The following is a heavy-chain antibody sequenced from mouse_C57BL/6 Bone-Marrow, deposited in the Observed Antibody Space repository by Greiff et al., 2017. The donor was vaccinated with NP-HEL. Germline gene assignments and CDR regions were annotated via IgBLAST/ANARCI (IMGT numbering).Heavy chain of an antibody. J-gene: IGHJ1*03. CDR2: IYPGDGDT. D-gene: IGHD1-1*01. V-gene: IGHV1-82*01. CDR3: ARKHYGSSPYWYFDV. Sequence: QVHVKQSGPELVKPGASVKISCKASGYAFSSSWMNWVKQRPGKGLEWIGRIYPGDGDTNYNGKFKGKATLTADKSSSTAYMQLSSLTSEDSAVYFCARKHYGSSPYWYFDVWGTGTTVTVSS. CDR1: GYAFSSSW.